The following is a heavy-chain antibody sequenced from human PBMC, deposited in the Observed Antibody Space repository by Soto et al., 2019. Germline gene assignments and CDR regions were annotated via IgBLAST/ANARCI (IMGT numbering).Heavy chain of an antibody. J-gene: IGHJ4*02. CDR1: GSTFTSYD. Sequence: ASVKVSCKASGSTFTSYDISRVLQAPGQRLEWMGWISAYNGNTNYAQKLQDRVTMTTDTSTSTAYKELRRMSPDDTAVYSCARVEGNYDSSVYYWPLYYCGQGTLVTVSS. CDR3: ARVEGNYDSSVYYWPLYY. V-gene: IGHV1-18*01. CDR2: ISAYNGNT. D-gene: IGHD3-22*01.